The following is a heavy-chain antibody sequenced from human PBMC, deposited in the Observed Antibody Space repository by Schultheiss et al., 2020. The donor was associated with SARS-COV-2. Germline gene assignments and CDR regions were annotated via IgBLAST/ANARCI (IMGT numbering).Heavy chain of an antibody. D-gene: IGHD3-10*01. Sequence: GSLRLSCTVSGGSISSSSYYWGWIRQPPGKGLEWIGYIYYSGSTNYNPSLKSRVTISVDTSKNQFSLKLSSVTAADTAVYYCARLSYGSGSDKSYYYYYMDVWGKGTTVTVSS. CDR3: ARLSYGSGSDKSYYYYYMDV. J-gene: IGHJ6*03. V-gene: IGHV4-61*05. CDR2: IYYSGST. CDR1: GGSISSSSYY.